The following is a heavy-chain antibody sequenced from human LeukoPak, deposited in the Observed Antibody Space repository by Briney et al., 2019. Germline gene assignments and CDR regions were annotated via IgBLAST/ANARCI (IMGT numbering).Heavy chain of an antibody. V-gene: IGHV4-59*01. CDR3: VRASVDSGGAFDI. CDR2: IYYSGST. J-gene: IGHJ3*02. D-gene: IGHD3-22*01. Sequence: SETLSLTCTASGGSISSYYWSWIRQPPGKGLEWIGYIYYSGSTNYNPSLKSRVTISVDTSKNQFSLKLSSTTAADTAVYYCVRASVDSGGAFDIWGQGTMVTVSS. CDR1: GGSISSYY.